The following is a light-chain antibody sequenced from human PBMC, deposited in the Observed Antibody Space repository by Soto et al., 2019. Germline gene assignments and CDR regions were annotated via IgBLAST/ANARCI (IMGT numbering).Light chain of an antibody. J-gene: IGLJ3*02. CDR1: SSDVGGYDC. CDR3: GSYAGSYTLM. CDR2: DVS. Sequence: QSALTQPPSASGSPGQSVTISCTGTSSDVGGYDCVSWYQQHPGKAPKLMIYDVSKRPSGVPDRFSGSKSGNTASLTISGLQAEDEANYYCGSYAGSYTLMFGGGTKLTVL. V-gene: IGLV2-11*01.